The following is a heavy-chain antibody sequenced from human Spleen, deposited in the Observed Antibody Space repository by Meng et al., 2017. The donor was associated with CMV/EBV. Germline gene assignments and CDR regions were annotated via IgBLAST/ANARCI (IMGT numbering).Heavy chain of an antibody. CDR1: GYAFTSFD. Sequence: KDNWKDDGYAFTSFDDIWMRHTSERGLEWLGRMSRNSSTADYEQEFQGRVTITKNISISKVYMELSTLKSEDKAVSYCARSGKLLYRPWGQGTLVTVSS. D-gene: IGHD3-10*01. CDR2: MSRNSSTA. J-gene: IGHJ5*02. V-gene: IGHV1-8*01. CDR3: ARSGKLLYRP.